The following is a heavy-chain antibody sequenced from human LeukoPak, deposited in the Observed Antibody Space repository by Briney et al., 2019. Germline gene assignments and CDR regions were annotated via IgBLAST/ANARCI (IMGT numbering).Heavy chain of an antibody. Sequence: GESLKISFKGSGYSFTTYWIGWVRQMPGKGLEWVGIIYPGDPDPRYGPSFQGQVTISADKSISTAYLQWSSLKASDSAMYYCARHRLDSHSGSWYGYFDYWGQGTLVTVSS. D-gene: IGHD6-13*01. CDR2: IYPGDPDP. CDR3: ARHRLDSHSGSWYGYFDY. CDR1: GYSFTTYW. V-gene: IGHV5-51*01. J-gene: IGHJ4*02.